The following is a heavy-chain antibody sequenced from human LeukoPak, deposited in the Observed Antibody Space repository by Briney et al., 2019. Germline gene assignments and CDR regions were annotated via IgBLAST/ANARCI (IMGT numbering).Heavy chain of an antibody. CDR3: ARDSSSHDYYMDV. CDR2: IYYSGST. J-gene: IGHJ6*03. V-gene: IGHV4-59*01. CDR1: GGSISSYY. Sequence: SETLSLTCNVSGGSISSYYWNWIRQPPGKGLEWIGYIYYSGSTNYNPSLKSRVTISVDTSKNQFSLKLSSVTAADTAVYYCARDSSSHDYYMDVWGKGTTVTVSS. D-gene: IGHD2-15*01.